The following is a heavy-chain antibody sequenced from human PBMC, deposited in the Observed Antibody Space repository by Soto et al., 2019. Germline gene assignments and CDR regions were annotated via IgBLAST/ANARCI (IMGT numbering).Heavy chain of an antibody. CDR2: MNPNSGNT. Sequence: ASVKVSCKASGYTFTSYDINWVRQATGQGLEWMGWMNPNSGNTGYAQKFQGRVTMTRNTSISTAYMELSSLRSEDTAVYYCARDKKEGDFWSGYYDYWGQGTLVTVSS. J-gene: IGHJ4*02. D-gene: IGHD3-3*01. CDR3: ARDKKEGDFWSGYYDY. V-gene: IGHV1-8*01. CDR1: GYTFTSYD.